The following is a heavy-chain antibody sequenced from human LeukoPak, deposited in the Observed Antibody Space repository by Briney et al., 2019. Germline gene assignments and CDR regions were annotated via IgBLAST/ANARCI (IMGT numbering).Heavy chain of an antibody. CDR1: GFTFSSYG. V-gene: IGHV3-33*01. J-gene: IGHJ4*02. CDR2: IWYDGSNK. CDR3: ARVGPTPYCSGGSCYSMDY. D-gene: IGHD2-15*01. Sequence: GRSLRLSCAASGFTFSSYGMHWVRQAPGKGLEWVAVIWYDGSNKYYADSEKGRFTISRDNSKNTLYLQMNSLRAEDTAVYYCARVGPTPYCSGGSCYSMDYWGQGTLVTVSS.